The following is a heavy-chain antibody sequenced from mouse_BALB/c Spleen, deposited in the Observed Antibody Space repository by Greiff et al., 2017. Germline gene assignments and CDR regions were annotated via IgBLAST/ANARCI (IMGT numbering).Heavy chain of an antibody. CDR3: ARDITTVVGY. V-gene: IGHV1-4*02. J-gene: IGHJ2*01. CDR2: INPSSGYT. CDR1: GYTFTSYT. Sequence: QVQLKESAAELARPGASVKMSCKASGYTFTSYTMHWVKQRPGQGLEWIGYINPSSGYTEYNQKFKDKTTLTADKSSSTAYMQLSSLTSEDSAVYYCARDITTVVGYWGQGTTLTVSS. D-gene: IGHD1-1*01.